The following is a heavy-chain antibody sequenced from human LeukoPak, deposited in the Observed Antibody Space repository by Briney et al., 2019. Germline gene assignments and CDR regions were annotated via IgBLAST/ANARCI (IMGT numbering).Heavy chain of an antibody. CDR3: ARSELWFGESTYYYYGMDV. D-gene: IGHD3-10*01. Sequence: ASVKVSCKASGGTFSSYAISWVRQAPGQGLEWMGGIIPIFGTANYAQKFQGRVTITADESTSTAYMELSSLRSEDTAVYYCARSELWFGESTYYYYGMDVWGQGTTVTVSS. CDR1: GGTFSSYA. V-gene: IGHV1-69*13. J-gene: IGHJ6*02. CDR2: IIPIFGTA.